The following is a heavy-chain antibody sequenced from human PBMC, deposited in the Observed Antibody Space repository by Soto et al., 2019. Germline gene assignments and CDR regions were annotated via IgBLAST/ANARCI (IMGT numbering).Heavy chain of an antibody. CDR2: ISYDGSNK. V-gene: IGHV3-30-3*01. J-gene: IGHJ3*01. D-gene: IGHD6-13*01. CDR3: ASTEGRIAAAGAG. CDR1: GFTFSSYA. Sequence: QVQLVEAGGGVVQPGRSLRLSCAASGFTFSSYAMHWVRQAPGKGLEWVAVISYDGSNKYYADSVKGRFTISRDNSKNTLYLQMNSLRAEDTAVYYCASTEGRIAAAGAGWGQGTMVTVSS.